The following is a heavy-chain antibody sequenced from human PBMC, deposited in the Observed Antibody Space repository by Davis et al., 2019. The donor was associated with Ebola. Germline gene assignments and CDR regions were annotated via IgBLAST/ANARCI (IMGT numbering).Heavy chain of an antibody. CDR3: AREVGAHWVYYYGMDV. J-gene: IGHJ6*02. V-gene: IGHV1-3*01. Sequence: ASVKVSCKASGYTFTSYAMHWVRQAPGQRLEWMGWINAGNGNTKYSQKFQGRVTITRDTSASTAYMELRSLRSDDTAVYYCAREVGAHWVYYYGMDVWGQGTTVTVSS. CDR1: GYTFTSYA. D-gene: IGHD1-26*01. CDR2: INAGNGNT.